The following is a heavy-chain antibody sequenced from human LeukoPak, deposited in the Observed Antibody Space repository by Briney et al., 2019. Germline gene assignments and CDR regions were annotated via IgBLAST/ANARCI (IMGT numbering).Heavy chain of an antibody. CDR3: ARDRAPRTIFGVVIMFDY. CDR2: ISSSVSTI. CDR1: GFTFRSCE. Sequence: PGGSLRLSCAASGFTFRSCEMNWVHQAPGKGLEWVSYISSSVSTIYYADSVKGRFTISRDNAKNSLYLQMNSLRAEDTAVYYCARDRAPRTIFGVVIMFDYWGQGTLVTVSS. V-gene: IGHV3-48*03. D-gene: IGHD3-3*01. J-gene: IGHJ4*02.